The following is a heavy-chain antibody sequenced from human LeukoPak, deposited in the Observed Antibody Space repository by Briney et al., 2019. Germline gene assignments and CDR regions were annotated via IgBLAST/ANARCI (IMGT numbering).Heavy chain of an antibody. CDR1: DFSFSSRW. D-gene: IGHD3-22*01. CDR2: IWYDGSNK. Sequence: GGSLRLSCATSDFSFSSRWMHWVRQAPGKGLEWVAVIWYDGSNKYYADSVKGRFTISRDNSKNTLYLQMNSLRAEDTAVYYCAKGPHVEVSSGYYYYYYYMDVWGKGTTVTVSS. V-gene: IGHV3-33*06. J-gene: IGHJ6*03. CDR3: AKGPHVEVSSGYYYYYYYMDV.